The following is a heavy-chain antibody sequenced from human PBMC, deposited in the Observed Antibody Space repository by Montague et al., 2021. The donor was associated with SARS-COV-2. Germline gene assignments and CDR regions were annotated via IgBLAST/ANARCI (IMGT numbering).Heavy chain of an antibody. D-gene: IGHD1-26*01. V-gene: IGHV4-61*02. Sequence: TLSLTCTVSGDSVSSEIYYWSWIRQPAGKGLEWIGRIYTSGSTYYNPSLRSRVTISVDTSKNQFSLRLSSVTAADTAVYYCARVGGNHYRYLDYWGQGTLVTVSS. CDR3: ARVGGNHYRYLDY. CDR2: IYTSGST. J-gene: IGHJ4*02. CDR1: GDSVSSEIYY.